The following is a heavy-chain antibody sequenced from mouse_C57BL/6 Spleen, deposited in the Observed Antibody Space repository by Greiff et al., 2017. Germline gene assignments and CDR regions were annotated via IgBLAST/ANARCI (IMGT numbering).Heavy chain of an antibody. D-gene: IGHD2-2*01. J-gene: IGHJ2*01. Sequence: QVQLQQSGPELVKPGASVKLSCKASGYTFTSYDINWVKQRPGQGLEWIGWIYPRDGSTKYNEKFKGKATLTVDTSSSTAYMELHSLTSEHSAVYFCTRQSTKDTTVYFDYWGQGTTLTVSS. CDR3: TRQSTKDTTVYFDY. CDR1: GYTFTSYD. CDR2: IYPRDGST. V-gene: IGHV1-85*01.